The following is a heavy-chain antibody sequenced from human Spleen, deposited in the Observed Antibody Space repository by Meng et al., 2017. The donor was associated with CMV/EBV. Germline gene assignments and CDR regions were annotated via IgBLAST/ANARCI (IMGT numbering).Heavy chain of an antibody. J-gene: IGHJ4*02. CDR3: ARDPRRIFYSGSYATKLGHRPFDY. Sequence: GESLKISCKASGYTFTSYGISWVRQAPGQGLEWMGWISAYNGNTNYAQKLQGRVTMTTDTSTSTAYMELRSLRSDDTAVYYCARDPRRIFYSGSYATKLGHRPFDYWGQGTLVTVSS. CDR1: GYTFTSYG. V-gene: IGHV1-18*01. D-gene: IGHD1-26*01. CDR2: ISAYNGNT.